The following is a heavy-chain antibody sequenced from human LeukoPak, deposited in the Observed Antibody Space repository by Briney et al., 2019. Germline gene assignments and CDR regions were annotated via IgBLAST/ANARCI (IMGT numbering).Heavy chain of an antibody. CDR2: IRYDGRNK. J-gene: IGHJ4*02. CDR3: ARPAYCGGNCYYFPDY. D-gene: IGHD2-21*02. CDR1: GFSFSNYG. V-gene: IGHV3-30*02. Sequence: QTGGSLRLSCVASGFSFSNYGMHWVRQAPGKGLEWVAFIRYDGRNKYYADSVKGRFTISRDNSKNTLYLQMNSLRAEDTAVYYCARPAYCGGNCYYFPDYWGQGTLVTVSS.